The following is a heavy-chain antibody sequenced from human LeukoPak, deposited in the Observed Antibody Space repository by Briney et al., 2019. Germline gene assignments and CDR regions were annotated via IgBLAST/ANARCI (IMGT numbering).Heavy chain of an antibody. CDR3: ARGYCSGGSCYSYYYYNYMDV. D-gene: IGHD2-15*01. V-gene: IGHV4-39*07. CDR1: SGSISTSNYY. CDR2: IFYSGST. J-gene: IGHJ6*03. Sequence: SETLSLTCTVSSGSISTSNYYWGWVRQPPGKALEWIGNIFYSGSTYYSPSLKSRVTISLDTSRNQFSLKLSSVTAADTAVYYCARGYCSGGSCYSYYYYNYMDVWGKGTTVTVSS.